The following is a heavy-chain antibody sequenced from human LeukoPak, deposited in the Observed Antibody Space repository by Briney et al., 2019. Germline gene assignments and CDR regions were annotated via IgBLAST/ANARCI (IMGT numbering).Heavy chain of an antibody. Sequence: GGSLRLSCAASGFTVSSNYMSWVRQAPGKGLEWVSVIYSGGSTYYADSVKGRFTISRDNSKNTLYLQMNSLRAEDTAVYYCARATCGDFFSSYYFDYWGQGTLVTVSS. J-gene: IGHJ4*02. CDR3: ARATCGDFFSSYYFDY. CDR2: IYSGGST. D-gene: IGHD4-17*01. V-gene: IGHV3-53*01. CDR1: GFTVSSNY.